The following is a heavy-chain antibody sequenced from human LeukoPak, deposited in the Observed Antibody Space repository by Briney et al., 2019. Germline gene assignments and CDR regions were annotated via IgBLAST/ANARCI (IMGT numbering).Heavy chain of an antibody. CDR1: RLSFSSYA. CDR3: AKLYYDYVWGSYRYYFFDS. CDR2: ISGNGGKT. Sequence: RGSLRLPCEGSRLSFSSYAMGWVRHAPGKGLEWVSGISGNGGKTYYADSVRGRLTISRDNSKNTLYLQMDSLRVDDTAAYYCAKLYYDYVWGSYRYYFFDSWGQGTLVTVSS. D-gene: IGHD3-16*02. V-gene: IGHV3-23*01. J-gene: IGHJ4*02.